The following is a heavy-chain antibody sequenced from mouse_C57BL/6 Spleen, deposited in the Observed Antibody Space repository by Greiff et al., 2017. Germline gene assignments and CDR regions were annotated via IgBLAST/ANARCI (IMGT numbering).Heavy chain of an antibody. J-gene: IGHJ2*01. Sequence: QVQLQQPGAELVKPGASVKLSCKASGYTFTSYWMQWVKQRPGQGLEWIGEIDPSDSYTNYNQKFKGKATLTVDTSSSTAYMQLSSLTSEDSAVYYCARRRGSDDGYDYWGQGTTLTVSS. D-gene: IGHD2-3*01. CDR3: ARRRGSDDGYDY. CDR1: GYTFTSYW. V-gene: IGHV1-50*01. CDR2: IDPSDSYT.